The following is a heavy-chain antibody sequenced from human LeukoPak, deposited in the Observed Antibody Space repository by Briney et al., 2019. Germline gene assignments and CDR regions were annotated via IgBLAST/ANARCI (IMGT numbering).Heavy chain of an antibody. Sequence: SETLSLTCTVSGGSISSSSYYWGWIRQPPGKGLEWIGRIYISGSTNYKSSLKSRVTISVDTSKNQFSLKLSSVTAADTAVYYCAREREGPYGYLDYWGQGTLVTVSS. CDR2: IYISGST. D-gene: IGHD4-17*01. CDR3: AREREGPYGYLDY. V-gene: IGHV4-39*07. J-gene: IGHJ4*02. CDR1: GGSISSSSYY.